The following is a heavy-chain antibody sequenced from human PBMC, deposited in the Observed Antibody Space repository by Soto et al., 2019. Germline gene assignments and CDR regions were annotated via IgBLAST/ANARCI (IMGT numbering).Heavy chain of an antibody. CDR1: GFTFSSYS. CDR2: ISSSSSYI. V-gene: IGHV3-21*01. CDR3: AREEGGPGAFDI. Sequence: PGGSLRLSCAASGFTFSSYSMNWVRQAPGKGLEWVSSISSSSSYIYYADSVKGRFTISRDNAKNSLYLQMNSLRAEGTAVYYCAREEGGPGAFDIWGQGTMVTVSS. J-gene: IGHJ3*02. D-gene: IGHD3-10*01.